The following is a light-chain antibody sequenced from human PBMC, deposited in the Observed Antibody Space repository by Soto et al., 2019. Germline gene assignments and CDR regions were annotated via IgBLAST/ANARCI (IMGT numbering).Light chain of an antibody. CDR2: GAS. V-gene: IGKV3-20*01. Sequence: EIVMTQSPAALSVSPGESVTLSCRASQSLSSNLAWYQQKPGQAPRLLIYGASSRATGIPDRFSGSGSGTDFTLTISRLEPEDFAVYYCQQYGSSPGTFGQGTKVDIK. J-gene: IGKJ1*01. CDR1: QSLSSN. CDR3: QQYGSSPGT.